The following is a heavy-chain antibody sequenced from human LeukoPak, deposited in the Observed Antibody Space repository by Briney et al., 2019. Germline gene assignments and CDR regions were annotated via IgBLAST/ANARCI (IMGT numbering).Heavy chain of an antibody. Sequence: GGSLRLSCAASGFTFSSYAMHWVRQAPGKGLEWVAVISYDRSNKYYADSVKGRFTISRDNSKNTLYLQMNSLRAEDTAVYYCARDGDSSGYSLFDYWGQGTLVTVSS. CDR2: ISYDRSNK. CDR3: ARDGDSSGYSLFDY. J-gene: IGHJ4*02. CDR1: GFTFSSYA. V-gene: IGHV3-30-3*01. D-gene: IGHD3-22*01.